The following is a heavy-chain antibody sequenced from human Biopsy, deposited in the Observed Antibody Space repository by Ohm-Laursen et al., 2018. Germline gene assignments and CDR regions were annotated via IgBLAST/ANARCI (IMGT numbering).Heavy chain of an antibody. CDR1: GVTLSGYS. Sequence: GQTLSLTCAASGVTLSGYSMNWVRQAPGKGLEWVSSISASSSYIYYADSVKGRFTISRDNAENSMYLQMSSLTVDDTAVYYCARDERWGQGTLVTVSS. CDR3: ARDER. CDR2: ISASSSYI. V-gene: IGHV3-21*03. J-gene: IGHJ4*02. D-gene: IGHD5-24*01.